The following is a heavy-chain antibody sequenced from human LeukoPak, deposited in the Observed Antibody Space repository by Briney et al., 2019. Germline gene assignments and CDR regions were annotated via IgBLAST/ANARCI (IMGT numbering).Heavy chain of an antibody. CDR1: GFTFNSYA. Sequence: GGSLRLSCAASGFTFNSYAMTWVRQAPGKGLEWVSVISDSDGRIYYADSVKGRFTISRDNSKNTLYLHMNSLRAEDTAVYYCAKVLIWTYGSGNYYKGAFDIWGQGTMVTVFS. J-gene: IGHJ3*02. CDR3: AKVLIWTYGSGNYYKGAFDI. CDR2: ISDSDGRI. V-gene: IGHV3-23*01. D-gene: IGHD3-10*01.